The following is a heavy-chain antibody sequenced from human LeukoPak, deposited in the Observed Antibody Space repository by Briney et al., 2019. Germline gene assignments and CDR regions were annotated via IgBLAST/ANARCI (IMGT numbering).Heavy chain of an antibody. J-gene: IGHJ4*02. CDR3: ARDKYVDTAMVTSPHDY. CDR1: GFTFSSYS. CDR2: ISSSSSYI. Sequence: GGSLRLSCAASGFTFSSYSMNWVRQAPGKGLEWVSSISSSSSYIYYADSVKGRFTISRDNAKNSLYLQMNSLRAEDTAVYYCARDKYVDTAMVTSPHDYWGQGTLVTVSS. D-gene: IGHD5-18*01. V-gene: IGHV3-21*01.